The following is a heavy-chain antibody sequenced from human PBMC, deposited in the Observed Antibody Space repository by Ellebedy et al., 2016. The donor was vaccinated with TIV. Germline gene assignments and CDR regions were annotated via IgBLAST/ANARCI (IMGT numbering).Heavy chain of an antibody. Sequence: DSVKGRFTISRNNSDNTLYLHLNSLQAEDTSFYYCARQSDVSSPQPRDHWGQGTLVTVSS. J-gene: IGHJ5*02. D-gene: IGHD1-14*01. CDR3: ARQSDVSSPQPRDH. V-gene: IGHV3-30*07.